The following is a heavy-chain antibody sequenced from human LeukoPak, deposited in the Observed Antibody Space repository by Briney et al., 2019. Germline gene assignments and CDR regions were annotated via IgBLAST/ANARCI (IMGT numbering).Heavy chain of an antibody. CDR2: ISYDGSNK. Sequence: PGGSLRLSCAASGFTFSNYGMHWVRQAPGKGLEWVAIISYDGSNKYYADSVKGRFTISRDNSKNTLYLQMNTLGAEDTAVYYCAKDREYSYVYDAFDIWGQGTLVTVSS. D-gene: IGHD3-16*01. V-gene: IGHV3-30*18. CDR1: GFTFSNYG. J-gene: IGHJ3*02. CDR3: AKDREYSYVYDAFDI.